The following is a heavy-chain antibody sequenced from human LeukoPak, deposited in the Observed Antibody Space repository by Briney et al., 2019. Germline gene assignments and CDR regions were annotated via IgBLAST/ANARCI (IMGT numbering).Heavy chain of an antibody. D-gene: IGHD6-13*01. CDR2: INHGGST. J-gene: IGHJ6*02. Sequence: SETLSLTCAVYGGSFSDYYWSWIRQPPGKGLEWIGEINHGGSTNYNPSLKSRVTLSVDTSKNQFSLKLTSVTAADTAVYYCARDGYSTPDVWGQGATVTVSS. CDR1: GGSFSDYY. CDR3: ARDGYSTPDV. V-gene: IGHV4-34*01.